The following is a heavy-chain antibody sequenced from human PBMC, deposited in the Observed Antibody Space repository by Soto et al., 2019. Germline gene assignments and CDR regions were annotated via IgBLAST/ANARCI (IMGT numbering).Heavy chain of an antibody. J-gene: IGHJ4*02. D-gene: IGHD6-13*01. CDR3: AKDQGSSWYEIDY. Sequence: GGSLRLSCAASGFTFSNAWMSWVRQAPGKELEWVANINQDGSKEYSVDSVKGRVTISRDNAKNTVYLQMNSLRPEDTAVYYCAKDQGSSWYEIDYWGQGTLVTVSS. V-gene: IGHV3-7*05. CDR1: GFTFSNAW. CDR2: INQDGSKE.